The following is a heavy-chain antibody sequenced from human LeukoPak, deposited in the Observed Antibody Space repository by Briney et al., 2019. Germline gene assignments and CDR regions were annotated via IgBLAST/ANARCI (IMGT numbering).Heavy chain of an antibody. D-gene: IGHD3-10*01. J-gene: IGHJ4*02. CDR3: ARGGNYYGSGSYSFPLDY. Sequence: SVKVSCKASGGTFSSYAISWVRQAPGQGLEWMGGIIPIFGTANYAQKFQGRVTITADKSTSTAYMELSSLRSEDTAVYYCARGGNYYGSGSYSFPLDYWGQGTLVTVSS. V-gene: IGHV1-69*06. CDR2: IIPIFGTA. CDR1: GGTFSSYA.